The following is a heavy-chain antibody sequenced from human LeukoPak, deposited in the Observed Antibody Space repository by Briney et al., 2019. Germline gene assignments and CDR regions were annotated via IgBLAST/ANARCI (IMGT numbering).Heavy chain of an antibody. CDR2: ISWNSGSI. Sequence: GGSLRLSCAASGFTFDDYAMHWVRHAPGKGLEWVSGISWNSGSIGYADSVKGRFTISRDNAKNSLYLQMNSLRAEDTALYYCAKSTGIAAAGKDFDYWGQGTLVTVSS. V-gene: IGHV3-9*01. CDR1: GFTFDDYA. CDR3: AKSTGIAAAGKDFDY. J-gene: IGHJ4*02. D-gene: IGHD6-13*01.